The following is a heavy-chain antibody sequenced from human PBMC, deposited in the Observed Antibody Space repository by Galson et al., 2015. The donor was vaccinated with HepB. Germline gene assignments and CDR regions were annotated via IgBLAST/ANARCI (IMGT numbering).Heavy chain of an antibody. Sequence: TLSLTCTVSGGSISSGGYYWSWIRQHPGKGLEWIGYIYYSGSTYYNPSLKSRVTISVDTSKNQFSLKLSSVTAADTAVYYCGHTDYYYGMDVWGQGTTVTVSS. CDR1: GGSISSGGYY. V-gene: IGHV4-31*03. CDR2: IYYSGST. CDR3: GHTDYYYGMDV. J-gene: IGHJ6*02. D-gene: IGHD2-21*01.